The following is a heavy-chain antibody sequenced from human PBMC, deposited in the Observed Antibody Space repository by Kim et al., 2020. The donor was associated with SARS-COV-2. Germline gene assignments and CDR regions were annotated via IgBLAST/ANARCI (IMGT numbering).Heavy chain of an antibody. J-gene: IGHJ4*02. V-gene: IGHV7-4-1*02. CDR3: AREGIAVAGSRIDLDY. CDR2: INTNTGNP. D-gene: IGHD6-19*01. CDR1: GYTFTSYA. Sequence: ASVKVSCKASGYTFTSYAMNWVRQAPGQGLEWMGWINTNTGNPTYAQGFTGRFVFSLDTSVSTAYLQISSLKAEDTAVYYCAREGIAVAGSRIDLDYWGQGTLVTVSS.